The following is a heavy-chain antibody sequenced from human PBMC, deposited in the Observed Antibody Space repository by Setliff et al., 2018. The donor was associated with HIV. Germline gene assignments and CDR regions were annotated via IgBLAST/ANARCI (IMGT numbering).Heavy chain of an antibody. Sequence: SETLSLTCTVSGGSIINHFWSWIRLPPGKGLEWIGYIYYSGSADYNRSLKSRVTISVDTSKSQISLRLNSATAADTAVYYCARSPGVDTNMAFDYWGQGILVTVSS. D-gene: IGHD5-18*01. CDR2: IYYSGSA. J-gene: IGHJ4*02. V-gene: IGHV4-59*11. CDR3: ARSPGVDTNMAFDY. CDR1: GGSIINHF.